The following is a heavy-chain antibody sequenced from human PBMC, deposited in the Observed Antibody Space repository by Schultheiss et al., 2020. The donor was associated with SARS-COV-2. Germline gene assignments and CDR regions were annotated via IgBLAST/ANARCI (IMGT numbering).Heavy chain of an antibody. D-gene: IGHD2-15*01. Sequence: ASVKVSCKASGYTFTGYYMHWVRQAPGQGLEWMGWISAYNGNTNYAQKLQGRVTMTRNTSISTAYMELSSLRSEDTAVYYCAREAVVVVAARAFDIWGQGTMVTVSS. J-gene: IGHJ3*02. CDR3: AREAVVVVAARAFDI. CDR2: ISAYNGNT. V-gene: IGHV1-2*02. CDR1: GYTFTGYY.